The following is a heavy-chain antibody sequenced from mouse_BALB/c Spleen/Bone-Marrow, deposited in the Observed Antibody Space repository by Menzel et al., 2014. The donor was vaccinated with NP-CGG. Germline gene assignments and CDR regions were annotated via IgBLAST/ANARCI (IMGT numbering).Heavy chain of an antibody. Sequence: EVKLVESGPGLVEPSQSLSLTCTATGYSITSDYAWNWIRQFPGNKLEWMGYISYSGSTSYNPSLKSRISINRDTSKNQFFLQLNSVTTEDTATYYCASPSWFAYWGQGTLVTVSA. CDR2: ISYSGST. V-gene: IGHV3-2*02. CDR1: GYSITSDYA. J-gene: IGHJ3*01. CDR3: ASPSWFAY.